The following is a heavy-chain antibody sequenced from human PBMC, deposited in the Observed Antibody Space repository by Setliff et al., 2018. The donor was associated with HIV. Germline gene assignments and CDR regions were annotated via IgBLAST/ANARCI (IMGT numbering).Heavy chain of an antibody. V-gene: IGHV4-59*01. J-gene: IGHJ6*03. CDR1: GDPISTYY. CDR3: ARGNYMDV. CDR2: VYYSGST. Sequence: SETLSLTCTVSGDPISTYYWSWVRKPPGKGLEWIGYVYYSGSTSYSPSLRGRVTMSVDPSKNQFSLKLNSVTAADTAIYYCARGNYMDVWGKGTTVTVSS.